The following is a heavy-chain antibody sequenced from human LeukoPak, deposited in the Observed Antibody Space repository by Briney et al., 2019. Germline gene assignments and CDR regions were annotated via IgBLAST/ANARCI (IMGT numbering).Heavy chain of an antibody. CDR1: GYTFTGYY. V-gene: IGHV1-2*02. Sequence: PGASVKVSCKASGYTFTGYYIHWVRQAPGEGLEWMGWINPDSGATNYAQKFQGRVTMTRDTSISTGYMELSRLRSDDTAVYYCARCPKQVGFAYWHFDLWGRGTVVTVSS. D-gene: IGHD1-26*01. CDR3: ARCPKQVGFAYWHFDL. J-gene: IGHJ2*01. CDR2: INPDSGAT.